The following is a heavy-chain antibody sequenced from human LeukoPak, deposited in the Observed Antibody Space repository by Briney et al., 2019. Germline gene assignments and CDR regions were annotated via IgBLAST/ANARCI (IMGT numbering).Heavy chain of an antibody. CDR1: GGSIGTYS. J-gene: IGHJ3*02. CDR2: IYYSGST. Sequence: SETLSLTCTVSGGSIGTYSWNWIRQPPGKGLEWIGYIYYSGSTNYNPSLKSRVTISVDTSKNQFSLRLSSVTAADTAVYYCARVHQPYSSSGAFDIWGQGTMVTVSS. D-gene: IGHD6-6*01. CDR3: ARVHQPYSSSGAFDI. V-gene: IGHV4-59*01.